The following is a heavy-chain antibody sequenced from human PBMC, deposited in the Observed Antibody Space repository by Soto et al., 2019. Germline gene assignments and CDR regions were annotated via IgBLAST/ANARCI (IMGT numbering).Heavy chain of an antibody. Sequence: GGSLRLSCAASGVTFSGHHMDWVRQAPGKGLEWVGRIRNKARSYTTDYAASVKGRFTISRDDTEKSVYLQMNSLKTEDTAVSYCVRRVMVNSVGWLAPWGPGTLVTVSS. CDR1: GVTFSGHH. CDR2: IRNKARSYTT. J-gene: IGHJ5*02. V-gene: IGHV3-72*01. CDR3: VRRVMVNSVGWLAP. D-gene: IGHD5-18*01.